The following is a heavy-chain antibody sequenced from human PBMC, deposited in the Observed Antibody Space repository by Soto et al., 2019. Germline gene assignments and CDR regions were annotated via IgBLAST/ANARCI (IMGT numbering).Heavy chain of an antibody. Sequence: QVPLVQSGAEVKKPGSSVKVSCKASGGTFSSYAISWVRQAPGQGLEWMGGIIPIPGTANYAQKFQGRVTITADESTSTAYMELSSLRSEDTAVYYCARSQGSSTSLEIYYYYYYGMDVWGQGTTVTVSS. V-gene: IGHV1-69*01. D-gene: IGHD2-2*01. CDR3: ARSQGSSTSLEIYYYYYYGMDV. J-gene: IGHJ6*02. CDR1: GGTFSSYA. CDR2: IIPIPGTA.